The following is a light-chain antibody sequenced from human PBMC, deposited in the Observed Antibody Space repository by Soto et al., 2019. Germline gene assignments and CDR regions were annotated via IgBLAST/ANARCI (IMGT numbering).Light chain of an antibody. V-gene: IGLV2-11*01. CDR3: CSSAGSLDV. Sequence: NPARSGIGAPGEAVSLSRPGHSCDVGGYNYVSWYQQHPGKAPKLMIYDVSKRPSGVPDRFSGSKSGNTASLTISGLQAQDEADYYCCSSAGSLDVFGTGTKVTVL. J-gene: IGLJ1*01. CDR1: SCDVGGYNY. CDR2: DVS.